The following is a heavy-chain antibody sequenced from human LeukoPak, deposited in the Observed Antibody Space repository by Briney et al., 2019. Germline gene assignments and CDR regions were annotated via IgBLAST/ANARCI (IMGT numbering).Heavy chain of an antibody. CDR1: GFTFDDYA. D-gene: IGHD2-2*01. CDR2: ISWNNGSV. CDR3: ARVPSLTSGDYYYGMDV. V-gene: IGHV3-9*01. Sequence: GRSLRLSCAASGFTFDDYAMHWVRQAPGKGLEWVSGISWNNGSVGYADPVKGRFTISRDNAKNSLYLQMNSLRAEDTAVYYCARVPSLTSGDYYYGMDVWGQGTTVTVSS. J-gene: IGHJ6*02.